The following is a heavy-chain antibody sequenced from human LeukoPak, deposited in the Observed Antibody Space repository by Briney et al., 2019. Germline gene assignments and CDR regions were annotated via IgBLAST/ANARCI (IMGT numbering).Heavy chain of an antibody. CDR1: GFTVSSNY. D-gene: IGHD3-10*01. J-gene: IGHJ4*02. CDR3: ARVPETGRYFDY. Sequence: GGSLRLSSAASGFTVSSNYMSWVRQAPGKGLEWVSVIYSGGSTYYADSVKGLFTISRDNSKNTLYLQMNSLRAEDTAVYYCARVPETGRYFDYWGQGTLVTVSS. V-gene: IGHV3-53*01. CDR2: IYSGGST.